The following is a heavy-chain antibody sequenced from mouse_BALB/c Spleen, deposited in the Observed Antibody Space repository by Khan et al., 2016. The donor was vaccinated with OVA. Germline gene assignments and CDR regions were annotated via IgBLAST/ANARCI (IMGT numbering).Heavy chain of an antibody. Sequence: VQLQESGPGLVAPSQSLSITCTVYGYSLTRYGVHWVRQPPGKGLEWLGLIWAGGSTNYNWALMSRLSISIDNSKCLVFLIMNSLQTDDTALYYCARSKYLARYWGQGTTLTVSS. V-gene: IGHV2-9*02. D-gene: IGHD3-3*01. CDR1: GYSLTRYG. CDR2: IWAGGST. J-gene: IGHJ2*01. CDR3: ARSKYLARY.